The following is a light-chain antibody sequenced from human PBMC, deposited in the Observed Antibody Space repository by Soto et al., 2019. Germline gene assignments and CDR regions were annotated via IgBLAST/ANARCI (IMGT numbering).Light chain of an antibody. CDR3: CSYAGDTTFFV. V-gene: IGLV2-23*02. Sequence: QSALPQPASMSGSPGQSITISCTGTSSDVGSYYPVSWFQQHPGKAPKLIIYEVNKRPSGVSDRFSGSKSGNTASLTISGLQAADEAEYYCCSYAGDTTFFVFGTGTKLTV. CDR1: SSDVGSYYP. J-gene: IGLJ1*01. CDR2: EVN.